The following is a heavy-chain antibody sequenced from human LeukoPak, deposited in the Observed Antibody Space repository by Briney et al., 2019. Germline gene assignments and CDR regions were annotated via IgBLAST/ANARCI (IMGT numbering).Heavy chain of an antibody. V-gene: IGHV3-48*02. D-gene: IGHD1-26*01. CDR3: ASSGSYRFDY. J-gene: IGHJ4*02. CDR1: GFTFSSYS. Sequence: GGSPRLSCAASGFTFSSYSMNWVRQAPGKGLEWVSHITASGTAMFYADSVKGRFTISRDNAKNSLYLQMNSLRDEDTAVYYCASSGSYRFDYWGQGTLVTVSS. CDR2: ITASGTAM.